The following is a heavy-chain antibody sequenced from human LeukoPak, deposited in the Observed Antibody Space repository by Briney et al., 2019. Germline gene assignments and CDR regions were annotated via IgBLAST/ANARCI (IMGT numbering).Heavy chain of an antibody. J-gene: IGHJ4*02. CDR1: GYSISSGYY. CDR3: AREDYCSSTSCYQGV. CDR2: IHHSGST. V-gene: IGHV4-38-2*02. D-gene: IGHD2-2*01. Sequence: SETLSLTCTVSGYSISSGYYWGWIRQPPGKGLEWIANIHHSGSTDYNPSLKSRLTISIDTSKNQFSLKLRFVTAADTAVYYCAREDYCSSTSCYQGVWGQGTLVTVSS.